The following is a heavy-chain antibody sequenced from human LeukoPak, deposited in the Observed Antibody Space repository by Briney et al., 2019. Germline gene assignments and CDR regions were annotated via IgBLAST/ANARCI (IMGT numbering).Heavy chain of an antibody. J-gene: IGHJ5*02. CDR2: ISNSSSYI. V-gene: IGHV3-21*01. CDR3: ARDAWVVVPAAPGWFDP. CDR1: GFTFSSYS. Sequence: GGSLRLSCAASGFTFSSYSMNWVRQAPGKGLEWVSSISNSSSYIYYADSVKGRFTISRDNAKNSLYLQMNSLRAEDTAVYYCARDAWVVVPAAPGWFDPWGQGTLVTVSS. D-gene: IGHD2-2*01.